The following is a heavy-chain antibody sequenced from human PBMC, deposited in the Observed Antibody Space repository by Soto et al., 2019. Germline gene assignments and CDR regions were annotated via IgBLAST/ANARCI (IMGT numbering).Heavy chain of an antibody. CDR1: GFTFSTFE. V-gene: IGHV3-48*03. Sequence: GGSLRLSCAASGFTFSTFEMNWVRQAPGKGLEWVSYISGTGTNIFYADSVKGRFTISRDNSMNTLYLQMNSLRVEDTAVYYCAQAIVGPRGPFFWGQGTLVTVSS. CDR2: ISGTGTNI. D-gene: IGHD1-26*01. CDR3: AQAIVGPRGPFF. J-gene: IGHJ4*02.